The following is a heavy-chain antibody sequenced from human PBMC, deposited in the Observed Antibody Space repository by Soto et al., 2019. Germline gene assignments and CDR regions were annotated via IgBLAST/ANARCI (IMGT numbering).Heavy chain of an antibody. CDR3: ARTSRFDY. V-gene: IGHV4-34*01. CDR2: IKHSGST. Sequence: QVQLQQWGAGLLKPSETLSLTCAVYGGSFSGYYWSWIRQPPGKGLEWIGQIKHSGSTNYNPSLKSRVTISVDTSKNQFSLKLSSVTAADTAVYYCARTSRFDYWGQGTLVTVSS. D-gene: IGHD6-6*01. CDR1: GGSFSGYY. J-gene: IGHJ4*02.